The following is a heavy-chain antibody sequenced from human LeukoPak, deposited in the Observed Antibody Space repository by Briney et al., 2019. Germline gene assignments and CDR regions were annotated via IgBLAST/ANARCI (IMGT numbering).Heavy chain of an antibody. V-gene: IGHV1-2*02. CDR1: GYTLTGYY. CDR2: INPNSGGT. D-gene: IGHD3-16*02. J-gene: IGHJ5*02. Sequence: ASVKVSCKASGYTLTGYYMHWVRHAPGQGLEWMGWINPNSGGTNYAQKFQGRVTMTRDTSISTAYMELSRLRSDDTAVYYCARVRPYDYVWGSYRQPGHGWFDRWGQGTLVTVSS. CDR3: ARVRPYDYVWGSYRQPGHGWFDR.